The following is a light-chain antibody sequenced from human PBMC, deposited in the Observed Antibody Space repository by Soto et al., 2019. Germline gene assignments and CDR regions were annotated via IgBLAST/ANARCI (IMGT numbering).Light chain of an antibody. CDR1: QTIRNQ. CDR2: DSS. V-gene: IGKV1-5*01. CDR3: QQYNSYKT. J-gene: IGKJ1*01. Sequence: DIPMTQSPSTLSASVGDRVTITCRASQTIRNQLAWYQQKPGKAPKVLIYDSSSLESGVPSRFSGSGSGTKFTLTISSLQRDDFATYYCQQYNSYKTFGQGTKVDIK.